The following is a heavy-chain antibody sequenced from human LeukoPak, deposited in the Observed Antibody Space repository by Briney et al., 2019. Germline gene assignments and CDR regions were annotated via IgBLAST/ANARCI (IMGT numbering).Heavy chain of an antibody. CDR2: IYHSGST. Sequence: SETLSLTCAVSGYSISSGYYWGWIRQPPGKGLEWIGSIYHSGSTYYNPPLKSRVTISVDTSKNQFSLKLSSVTAADTAVYYCATGSPAADYWGQGTLVTVSS. CDR1: GYSISSGYY. D-gene: IGHD6-13*01. J-gene: IGHJ4*02. CDR3: ATGSPAADY. V-gene: IGHV4-38-2*01.